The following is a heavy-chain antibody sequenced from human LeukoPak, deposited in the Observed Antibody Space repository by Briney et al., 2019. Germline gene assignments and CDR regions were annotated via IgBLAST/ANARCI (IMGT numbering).Heavy chain of an antibody. CDR2: VYYSGST. D-gene: IGHD7-27*01. Sequence: SETLSLTCTVSGDFITAYYWSWIRQPPGKGLEWIGYVYYSGSTEYNPSLRSRVTISLEMSKHQFSLNLTSVTAADPAVYYCASNTGTVFDYWGQGALVTVSS. CDR1: GDFITAYY. V-gene: IGHV4-59*01. J-gene: IGHJ4*02. CDR3: ASNTGTVFDY.